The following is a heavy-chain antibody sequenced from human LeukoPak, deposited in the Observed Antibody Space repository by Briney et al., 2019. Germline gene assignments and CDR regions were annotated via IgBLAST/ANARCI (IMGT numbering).Heavy chain of an antibody. CDR1: GFTFSSYD. CDR3: ARAPSGTYSSLNYYYMDV. D-gene: IGHD1-26*01. J-gene: IGHJ6*03. V-gene: IGHV3-13*01. CDR2: ICTAGDT. Sequence: SGGSLRLSCAASGFTFSSYDMHWVRQATGKGLEWVSAICTAGDTYYPGSVKGRFTISRENAKNSLYLQLNSLRAEDTALYHCARAPSGTYSSLNYYYMDVWGKGTTVTVSS.